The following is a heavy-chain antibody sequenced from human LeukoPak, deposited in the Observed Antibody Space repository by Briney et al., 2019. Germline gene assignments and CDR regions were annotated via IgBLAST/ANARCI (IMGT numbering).Heavy chain of an antibody. CDR2: INPNSGGT. V-gene: IGHV1-2*02. CDR3: ARDRDDILTGYYAFDY. Sequence: ASVKVSCKASGYTFTGYYMHWVRQAPGQGLEWMGWINPNSGGTNYAQKFQGRVTMTRDTSISTAYMELSRLRSDDTAVYYCARDRDDILTGYYAFDYWGQGTLVTVSS. D-gene: IGHD3-9*01. CDR1: GYTFTGYY. J-gene: IGHJ4*02.